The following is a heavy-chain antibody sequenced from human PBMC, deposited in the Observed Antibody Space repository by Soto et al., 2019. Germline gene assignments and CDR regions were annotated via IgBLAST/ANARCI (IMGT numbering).Heavy chain of an antibody. CDR1: GGTFSSYT. CDR3: ARERVIAARNWFDP. J-gene: IGHJ5*02. V-gene: IGHV1-69*08. Sequence: QVQLVQSGAEVKKPGSSVKVSCKASGGTFSSYTISWVRQAPGQGLEWMGRIIPILGIANYAQKFQGRVTITADKSTSTAYMELSSLRSEDTAVYYCARERVIAARNWFDPWGQGTLVTVSS. D-gene: IGHD6-6*01. CDR2: IIPILGIA.